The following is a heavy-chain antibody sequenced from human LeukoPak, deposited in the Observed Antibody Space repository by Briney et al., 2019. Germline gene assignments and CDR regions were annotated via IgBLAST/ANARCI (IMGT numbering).Heavy chain of an antibody. CDR1: GCTFTGYY. CDR3: VTLLSNAAFDY. D-gene: IGHD6-25*01. V-gene: IGHV1-2*02. J-gene: IGHJ4*02. CDR2: INPDTGAT. Sequence: ASVKVSCKCTGCTFTGYYMHWVRQAPGQGLEWMGWINPDTGATNYAQKCQGRVTMTTDTSISTAYMELSRLRSDDTAVYYCVTLLSNAAFDYWGQGTLVTVSS.